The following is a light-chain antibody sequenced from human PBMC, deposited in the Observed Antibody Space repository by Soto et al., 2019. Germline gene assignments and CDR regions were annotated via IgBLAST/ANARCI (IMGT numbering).Light chain of an antibody. CDR2: DAS. CDR1: QNISVW. CDR3: QQFGSSPYT. Sequence: DIQMTQSPSTLSASVGDGVTITCRASQNISVWLAWYQQRPGKAPKFLMYDASSLETGVPSRFSGSGSGTEFTLTISRLEPEDFAVFYCQQFGSSPYTFGQGTKLEIK. J-gene: IGKJ2*01. V-gene: IGKV1-5*01.